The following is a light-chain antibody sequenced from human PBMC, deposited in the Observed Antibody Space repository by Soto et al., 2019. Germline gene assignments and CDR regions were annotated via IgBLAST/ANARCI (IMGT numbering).Light chain of an antibody. Sequence: EIVLTQSPGTLSLSPGERATLSCRASQSVSSSYLAWYQQKPGQAPRLLIYGASSRATGIPDRFSGSGSGTDFTLTISRLEPEDFAVYYCQKYNNWPLITVGQGTRLEIK. CDR1: QSVSSSY. J-gene: IGKJ5*01. CDR3: QKYNNWPLIT. CDR2: GAS. V-gene: IGKV3-20*01.